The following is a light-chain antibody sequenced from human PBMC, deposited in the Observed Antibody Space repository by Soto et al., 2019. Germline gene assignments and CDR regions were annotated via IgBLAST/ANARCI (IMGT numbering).Light chain of an antibody. CDR2: GAS. CDR3: QQYNNWPIT. Sequence: ESVLTQSPATLSLSPGERATLSCRASQSVSSNLAWYQQKPGQAPRLLIYGASTRATGIPARFSGSGSGTEFTLTISSLQSEDFAVYYCQQYNNWPITFGQGTRLEI. CDR1: QSVSSN. V-gene: IGKV3D-15*01. J-gene: IGKJ5*01.